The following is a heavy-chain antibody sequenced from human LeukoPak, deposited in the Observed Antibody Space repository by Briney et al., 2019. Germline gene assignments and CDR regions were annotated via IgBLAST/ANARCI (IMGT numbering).Heavy chain of an antibody. CDR3: ARLGHYYDSPLAFDI. V-gene: IGHV4-38-2*02. D-gene: IGHD3-22*01. CDR2: IYHSGST. CDR1: GYSISSGYY. Sequence: PSETLSLTCTVSGYSISSGYYWGWIRQPPGKGLEWIGSIYHSGSTYYNPSLKSRVTISVDTSKNQFSLKLSSVTAADTAVYYCARLGHYYDSPLAFDIWGQGTMATVSS. J-gene: IGHJ3*02.